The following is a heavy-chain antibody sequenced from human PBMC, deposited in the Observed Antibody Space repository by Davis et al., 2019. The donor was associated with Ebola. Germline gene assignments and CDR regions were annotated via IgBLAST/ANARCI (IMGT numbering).Heavy chain of an antibody. V-gene: IGHV5-51*01. D-gene: IGHD2-15*01. Sequence: VSCKASGYSSTSYWISWVRQMPGKGLEWLGTIYPGDSDTRYSPSFEGQVTISVDRSLNIAYLHWSSLKGSDTAVYFCAGHEAMWGYSDYWGQGALVTVSS. CDR1: GYSSTSYW. J-gene: IGHJ4*02. CDR3: AGHEAMWGYSDY. CDR2: IYPGDSDT.